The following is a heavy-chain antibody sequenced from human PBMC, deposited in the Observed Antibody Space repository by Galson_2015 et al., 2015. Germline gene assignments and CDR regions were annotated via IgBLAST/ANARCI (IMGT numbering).Heavy chain of an antibody. CDR3: VRDFAPDCRYALDV. CDR1: GFTFNIYT. Sequence: SLRLSCAASGFTFNIYTMNWVRQAPGKGLEWVSSISNIRGHMWYADSVRGRFTISRDNAQNSLYPQMNSLRGEDTGVYYCVRDFAPDCRYALDVWGQGTAGTVSS. V-gene: IGHV3-21*01. CDR2: ISNIRGHM. D-gene: IGHD2-21*02. J-gene: IGHJ6*02.